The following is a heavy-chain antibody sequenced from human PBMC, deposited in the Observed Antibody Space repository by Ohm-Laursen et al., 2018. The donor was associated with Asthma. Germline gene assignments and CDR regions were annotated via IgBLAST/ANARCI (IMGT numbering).Heavy chain of an antibody. D-gene: IGHD1-26*01. CDR2: ISTASSFI. CDR1: GYTFSRYS. J-gene: IGHJ1*01. Sequence: SLRLSCAAFGYTFSRYSIHWVRQIPGKGLEWVASISTASSFIYYADSVRGRFTTSRDNARNSVYLQMNSLRAEDTALYYCARIGSEWELPGREYSLHHWGEGTLVTVSS. CDR3: ARIGSEWELPGREYSLHH. V-gene: IGHV3-21*01.